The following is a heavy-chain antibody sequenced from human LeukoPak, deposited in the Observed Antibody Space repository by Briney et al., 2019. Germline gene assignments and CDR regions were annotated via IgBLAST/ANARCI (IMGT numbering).Heavy chain of an antibody. J-gene: IGHJ4*02. CDR2: ISGSGDRT. V-gene: IGHV3-23*01. CDR3: AKRRDYDDYSYSRFCLES. CDR1: GFSFRMYG. Sequence: GGSLRLSCVGSGFSFRMYGMNWVRQTPGKGLDWVSTISGSGDRTSYADSGKGQFTISRDKSKTTVYLQLSSLRAADTAIYFCAKRRDYDDYSYSRFCLESWGQGTLVTVSS. D-gene: IGHD3-16*01.